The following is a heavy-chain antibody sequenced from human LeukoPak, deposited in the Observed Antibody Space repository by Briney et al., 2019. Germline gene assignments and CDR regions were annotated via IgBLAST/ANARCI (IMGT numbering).Heavy chain of an antibody. J-gene: IGHJ5*02. CDR3: ARVHCSSTSCYTRWFDP. V-gene: IGHV4-34*01. CDR2: INHSGST. D-gene: IGHD2-2*02. CDR1: GGSFSGYY. Sequence: PSETLSLTCAVYGGSFSGYYWSWIRQPPGKGLEWIGEINHSGSTNYNPSLKSRVTISVDTSKNQFSLKLGSVTAADTAVYCCARVHCSSTSCYTRWFDPWGQGTLVTVSS.